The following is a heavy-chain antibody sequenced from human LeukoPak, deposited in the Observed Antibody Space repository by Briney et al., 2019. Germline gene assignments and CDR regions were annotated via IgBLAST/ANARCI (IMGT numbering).Heavy chain of an antibody. Sequence: SETLSLTCTVSGGSISSNNYYWGWIRQPPGKGLEWVGNIYYSGSTYYNPSLKSRVTISEDTSKNQFSLKLSSVTAADTAVYYCAREVRSAWASFDPWGQGTLVTVSS. CDR2: IYYSGST. J-gene: IGHJ5*02. CDR3: AREVRSAWASFDP. V-gene: IGHV4-39*07. CDR1: GGSISSNNYY. D-gene: IGHD1-26*01.